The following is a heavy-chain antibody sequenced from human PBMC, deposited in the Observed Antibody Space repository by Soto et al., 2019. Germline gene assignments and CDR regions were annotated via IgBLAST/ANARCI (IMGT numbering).Heavy chain of an antibody. V-gene: IGHV1-2*02. J-gene: IGHJ3*02. CDR2: INPNSGGT. CDR1: GYTFTGYY. Sequence: VKVSCKASGYTFTGYYMHWVRQAPGQGLEWMGWINPNSGGTNYAQKFQGRVTMTRDTSISTAYMELSRLRSDDTAVYYCAAELTYCGGDCYPKGGDAFDIWGQGTMVTVS. D-gene: IGHD2-21*02. CDR3: AAELTYCGGDCYPKGGDAFDI.